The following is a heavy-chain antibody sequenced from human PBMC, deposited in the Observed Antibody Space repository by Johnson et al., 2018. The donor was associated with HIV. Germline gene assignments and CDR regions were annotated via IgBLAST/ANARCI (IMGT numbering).Heavy chain of an antibody. CDR2: ISSSGSTI. CDR1: GFTFSDYY. D-gene: IGHD1-26*01. Sequence: QMQLVESGGGLVKPGGSLRLSCAASGFTFSDYYMSWIRQAPGKGLEWVSYISSSGSTIYYADSVKGRFTISRDNAKNSLYLQMNSLTPEDTGVYYCAKERRAPRAFNIWGQGTMLTVSS. J-gene: IGHJ3*02. V-gene: IGHV3-11*04. CDR3: AKERRAPRAFNI.